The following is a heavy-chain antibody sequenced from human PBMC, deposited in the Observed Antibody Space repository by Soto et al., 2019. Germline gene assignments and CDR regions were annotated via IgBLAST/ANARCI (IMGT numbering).Heavy chain of an antibody. V-gene: IGHV3-23*01. CDR3: AQLTSH. CDR1: GFTFSNSA. J-gene: IGHJ1*01. Sequence: EVQLLETGGGLVQPGGSLRLSCSASGFTFSNSAMSWVRQAPGKGLEWVSVITGSGGTTYYADSVKGRFTISRDNSKNTVNLQMNSLTADDTAVYYCAQLTSHWGQGTLVTVSS. CDR2: ITGSGGTT.